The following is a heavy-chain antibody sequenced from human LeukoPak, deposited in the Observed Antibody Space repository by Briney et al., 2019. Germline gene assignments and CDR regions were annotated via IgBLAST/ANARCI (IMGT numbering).Heavy chain of an antibody. V-gene: IGHV4-59*01. CDR2: IYYSGST. J-gene: IGHJ4*02. CDR3: ARGSGVTEYPFDY. Sequence: PSETLSLTCTVSGGSISSYYWSWIRQPPGKGLEWIGYIYYSGSTNYNPSPKSRVTISVDTSKNQFSLKLSSVTAADTAVYYCARGSGVTEYPFDYWGQGTLVTVSS. CDR1: GGSISSYY. D-gene: IGHD3-10*01.